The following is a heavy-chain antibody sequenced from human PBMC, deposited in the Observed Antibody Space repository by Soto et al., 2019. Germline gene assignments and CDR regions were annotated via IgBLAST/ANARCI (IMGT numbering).Heavy chain of an antibody. CDR2: ISYDGSNN. Sequence: PGGSLRLSCAASGFTFSSYGMHWVRQAPGKGLEWVAVISYDGSNNYYADSVSGRFTISRDNSKNTLYLQMSSLKAEDTAVYYCAKSYCSGGNCYPVDYWGQGT. J-gene: IGHJ4*02. V-gene: IGHV3-30*18. CDR1: GFTFSSYG. CDR3: AKSYCSGGNCYPVDY. D-gene: IGHD2-15*01.